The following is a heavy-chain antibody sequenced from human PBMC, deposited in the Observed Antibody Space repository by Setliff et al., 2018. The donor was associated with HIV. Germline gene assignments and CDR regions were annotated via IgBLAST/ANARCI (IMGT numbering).Heavy chain of an antibody. Sequence: ASVKVSCKASGYTFTTYSMHWVRQAPGQSLEWMGWINVGKGDTKYSQDLQGRITITTDTSANTAYMELSSLRSDDTAVYFCARGALLAVFDFDHWGHGTLVTVSS. V-gene: IGHV1-3*01. CDR3: ARGALLAVFDFDH. CDR2: INVGKGDT. D-gene: IGHD2-21*01. CDR1: GYTFTTYS. J-gene: IGHJ4*01.